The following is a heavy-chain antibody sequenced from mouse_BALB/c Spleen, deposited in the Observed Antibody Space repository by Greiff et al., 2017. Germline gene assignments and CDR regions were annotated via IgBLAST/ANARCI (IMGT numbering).Heavy chain of an antibody. Sequence: EVKLVESGGGLVQPGGSLRLSCATSGFTFTDYYMSWVRQPPGKALEWLGFIRNKANGYTTEYSASVKGRFTISRDNSQSILYLQMNTLRAEDSATYYCARVYYGKYYYAMDYWGQGTSVTVSS. CDR3: ARVYYGKYYYAMDY. D-gene: IGHD2-1*01. V-gene: IGHV7-3*02. J-gene: IGHJ4*01. CDR1: GFTFTDYY. CDR2: IRNKANGYTT.